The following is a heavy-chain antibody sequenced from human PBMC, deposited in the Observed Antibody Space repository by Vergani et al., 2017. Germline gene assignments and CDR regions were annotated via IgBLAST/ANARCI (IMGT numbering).Heavy chain of an antibody. CDR2: IIPIFGTA. D-gene: IGHD4-17*01. J-gene: IGHJ6*03. Sequence: QVQLVQSGAEVKKPGSSVKVSCKASGGTFSSYAISWVRQAPGQGLEWMGGIIPIFGTANYAQKFQGRVTITADESTSTAYMEMSSLRSEDTAVYYCARGAYGDYLVYYYYYMDFWGKGTTVTVSS. CDR1: GGTFSSYA. CDR3: ARGAYGDYLVYYYYYMDF. V-gene: IGHV1-69*01.